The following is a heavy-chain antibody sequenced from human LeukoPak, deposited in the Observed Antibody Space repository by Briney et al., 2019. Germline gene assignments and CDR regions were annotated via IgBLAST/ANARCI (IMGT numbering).Heavy chain of an antibody. CDR3: ARLTAAGTRDY. V-gene: IGHV3-66*04. J-gene: IGHJ4*02. CDR1: GFTVSSNY. D-gene: IGHD6-13*01. Sequence: TGGSLRLSCAASGFTVSSNYMSWVRQAPGKGLEWVSVIYSGGSTYYADSVKGRFTISRDNSKNTLYLQMNSLRAEDTAVYYCARLTAAGTRDYWGQGTLVTVSS. CDR2: IYSGGST.